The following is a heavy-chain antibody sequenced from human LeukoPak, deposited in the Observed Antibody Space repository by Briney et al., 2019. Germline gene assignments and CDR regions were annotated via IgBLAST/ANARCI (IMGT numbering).Heavy chain of an antibody. Sequence: GGSLRLSCAASGFTFSSYWMHWGRQAPGKGLEWVSTMSGEATSTYYADSVKGRFTISRDNSKNTLYLQMNSLRAEDTAVYYCAKRTSGSSWYSSDYWGQGTLVTVSS. CDR3: AKRTSGSSWYSSDY. CDR1: GFTFSSYW. V-gene: IGHV3-23*01. J-gene: IGHJ4*02. D-gene: IGHD6-13*01. CDR2: MSGEATST.